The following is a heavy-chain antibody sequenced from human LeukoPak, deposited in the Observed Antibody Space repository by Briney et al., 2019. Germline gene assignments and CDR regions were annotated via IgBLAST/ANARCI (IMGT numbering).Heavy chain of an antibody. Sequence: PGGSLRLSCTASGFTFSTYKMNWVRQAPGKGLEWVSGIGISGDSTYYADSVKGRFTISSDTSKNTLYLQMNSLRAEDTAVYYCARDLSPVVRASPMGYWGQGTPVTVSS. CDR3: ARDLSPVVRASPMGY. J-gene: IGHJ4*02. CDR1: GFTFSTYK. V-gene: IGHV3-48*03. CDR2: IGISGDST. D-gene: IGHD3-10*01.